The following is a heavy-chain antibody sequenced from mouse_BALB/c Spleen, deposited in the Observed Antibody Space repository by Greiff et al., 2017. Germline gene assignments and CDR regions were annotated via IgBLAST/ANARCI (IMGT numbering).Heavy chain of an antibody. V-gene: IGHV2-4*01. D-gene: IGHD2-2*01. Sequence: VQLQESGPGLVQPSQCLSITCTVSGFSFTSYGVHWVRQTPGKGLEWLGVIWSGGSTDDNAAFISRLSISTDNSKSQVFFKMNCLQADDTAIYYCAGDDGCDVPCWFLDVGGEGTTVTVSS. J-gene: IGHJ1*01. CDR2: IWSGGST. CDR3: AGDDGCDVPCWFLDV. CDR1: GFSFTSYG.